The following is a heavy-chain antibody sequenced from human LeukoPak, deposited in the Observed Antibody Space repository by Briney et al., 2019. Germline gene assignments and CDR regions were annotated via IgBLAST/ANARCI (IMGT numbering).Heavy chain of an antibody. D-gene: IGHD6-19*01. V-gene: IGHV3-7*01. CDR2: IKEDGSEK. CDR1: GFTFSSYW. J-gene: IGHJ4*02. CDR3: ARRSVAGSLDY. Sequence: PGGSLRLSCAASGFTFSSYWMMWVRQAPGKGPEWVANIKEDGSEKYYVDSVKGRFTISRDNAENSLYLQMNSLRAEDTAVYYCARRSVAGSLDYWGQGTLVTVSS.